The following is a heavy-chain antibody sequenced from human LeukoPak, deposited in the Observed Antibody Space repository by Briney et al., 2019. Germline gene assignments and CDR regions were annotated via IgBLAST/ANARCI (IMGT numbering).Heavy chain of an antibody. CDR3: ARGRHFEWPMIVWD. CDR1: GFTFSSYS. CDR2: ISSSSSYI. D-gene: IGHD3-22*01. J-gene: IGHJ4*02. Sequence: GGSLRLSCAASGFTFSSYSMSWVRQAPGKGLEWVSSISSSSSYIYYADSVKGRFTISRDNAKNSLYLQMNSLRAEDTAVYYCARGRHFEWPMIVWDWGQGTLVTVSS. V-gene: IGHV3-21*01.